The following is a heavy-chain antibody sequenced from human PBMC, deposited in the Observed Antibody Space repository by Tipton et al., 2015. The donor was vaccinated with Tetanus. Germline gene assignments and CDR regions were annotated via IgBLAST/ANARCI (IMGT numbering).Heavy chain of an antibody. Sequence: TLSLTCTVSGGSISGSSYYWGWIRQPPGKGLEWIGNIFYIGSAYYNPSLRSRVTISVDTSKNQFSLKLSSVTAADTALYYCARRVTMPSAPSRYFDYWGQGTLVTVSS. CDR3: ARRVTMPSAPSRYFDY. J-gene: IGHJ4*02. D-gene: IGHD4/OR15-4a*01. V-gene: IGHV4-39*01. CDR1: GGSISGSSYY. CDR2: IFYIGSA.